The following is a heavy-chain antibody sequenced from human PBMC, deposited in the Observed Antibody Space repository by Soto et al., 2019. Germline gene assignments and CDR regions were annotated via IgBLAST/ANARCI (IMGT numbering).Heavy chain of an antibody. CDR2: IYYSGST. D-gene: IGHD5-12*01. Sequence: SETLSLTCTVSGGSISSYYWSWIRQPPGKGLEWIGYIYYSGSTNYNPSLKSRVTISVDTSKNRFSLKLSSVTAADTAVYYCARAPPPRPSGYENAFDIWGQGTMVTVSS. CDR1: GGSISSYY. CDR3: ARAPPPRPSGYENAFDI. V-gene: IGHV4-59*01. J-gene: IGHJ3*02.